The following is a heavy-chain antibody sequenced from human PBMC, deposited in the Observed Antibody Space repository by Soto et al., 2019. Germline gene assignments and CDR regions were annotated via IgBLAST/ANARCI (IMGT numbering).Heavy chain of an antibody. Sequence: GGSLRLSCTASGFTFGDYAMIWFRQAPGKGLEWVGFIRSKAYGGTTEYAASVKGGFTISRDDSKSIAYLQMNSLKTEDTAVYYCTRDGQPPSPYYYYYYGMDVWGQGTTVTVSS. CDR3: TRDGQPPSPYYYYYYGMDV. D-gene: IGHD5-18*01. J-gene: IGHJ6*02. V-gene: IGHV3-49*03. CDR1: GFTFGDYA. CDR2: IRSKAYGGTT.